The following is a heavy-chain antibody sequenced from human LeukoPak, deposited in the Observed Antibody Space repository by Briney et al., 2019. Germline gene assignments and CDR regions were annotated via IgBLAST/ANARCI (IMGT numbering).Heavy chain of an antibody. J-gene: IGHJ4*02. V-gene: IGHV3-23*01. CDR1: GYTFNSYA. Sequence: GGSLRLSCAASGYTFNSYALNWVRQAPGKGLEWVSSISASGDATYYVDSVRGRFTISRDNSNYAGYLQMNSLSAEDTAIYYCAKEVIGSTATFFDYWGQGVLVTVSS. D-gene: IGHD1-1*01. CDR3: AKEVIGSTATFFDY. CDR2: ISASGDAT.